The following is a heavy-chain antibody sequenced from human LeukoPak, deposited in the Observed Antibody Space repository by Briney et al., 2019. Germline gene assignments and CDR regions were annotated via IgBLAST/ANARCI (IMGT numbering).Heavy chain of an antibody. CDR1: NDSISSGGYY. CDR3: ARGLPPFTMVRGLYYLGGSLFDY. CDR2: INHSGST. J-gene: IGHJ4*02. D-gene: IGHD3-10*01. Sequence: SQTLSLTCTVSNDSISSGGYYWSWIRQPPGKGLEWIGEINHSGSTNYNPSLKSRVTISVDTSKNQFSLKLSSVTAADTAVYYCARGLPPFTMVRGLYYLGGSLFDYWGQGTLVTVSS. V-gene: IGHV4-30-2*01.